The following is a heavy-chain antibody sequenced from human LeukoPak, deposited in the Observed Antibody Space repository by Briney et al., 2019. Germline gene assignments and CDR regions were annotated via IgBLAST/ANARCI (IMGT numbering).Heavy chain of an antibody. V-gene: IGHV1-69*05. J-gene: IGHJ4*02. D-gene: IGHD5-12*01. CDR2: LVPMFGLE. Sequence: SVKVSCKASGGTFRNYAINWVRQAPGQGLEWMGALVPMFGLENYAQKFQDRLTITTDESWGTAHMELSSLRPEDTAVYFCAREYLPPGRSYSGYDYESSHFDYWGRGTLVTVSS. CDR1: GGTFRNYA. CDR3: AREYLPPGRSYSGYDYESSHFDY.